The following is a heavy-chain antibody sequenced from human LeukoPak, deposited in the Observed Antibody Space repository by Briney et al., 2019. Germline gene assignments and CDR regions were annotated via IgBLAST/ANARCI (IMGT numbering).Heavy chain of an antibody. CDR2: IWYDGSNK. D-gene: IGHD4-17*01. Sequence: GGSLRLSCAASGFTFSSYGMPWVRQAPGKGLEWVAVIWYDGSNKYYADSVKGRFTISRDNSKNTLYLQMNSLRAEDTAVYYCARELSYGDYGDYWGQGTLVTVSS. J-gene: IGHJ4*02. CDR1: GFTFSSYG. CDR3: ARELSYGDYGDY. V-gene: IGHV3-33*01.